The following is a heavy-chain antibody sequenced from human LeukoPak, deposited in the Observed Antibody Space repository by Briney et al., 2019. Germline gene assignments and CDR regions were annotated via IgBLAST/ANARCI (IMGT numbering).Heavy chain of an antibody. J-gene: IGHJ1*01. V-gene: IGHV3-9*01. Sequence: GRSLRLSCAASGFTFDDYAMHWVRQAPGKGLEWVSGISWNSGSIGYADSVKGRLTISRDNAKNSLYLQMNSLRAEDTALYYCAKPPRRYSYGSEYFQRWGQGTLVTVSS. CDR1: GFTFDDYA. D-gene: IGHD5-18*01. CDR3: AKPPRRYSYGSEYFQR. CDR2: ISWNSGSI.